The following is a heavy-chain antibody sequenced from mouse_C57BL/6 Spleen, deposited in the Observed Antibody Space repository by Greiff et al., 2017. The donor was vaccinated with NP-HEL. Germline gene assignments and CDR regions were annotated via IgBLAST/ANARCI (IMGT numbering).Heavy chain of an antibody. D-gene: IGHD1-1*01. CDR3: TTGGIYYYGSSYRYFDY. CDR2: IDPENGDT. CDR1: GFNIKDDY. Sequence: VQLQQSGAELVRPGASVKLSCTASGFNIKDDYMHWVKQRPEQGLEWIGWIDPENGDTEYASKFQGKATITADTSSNTAYLQLSSLTSEDTAVYYCTTGGIYYYGSSYRYFDYWGQGTTLTVSS. V-gene: IGHV14-4*01. J-gene: IGHJ2*01.